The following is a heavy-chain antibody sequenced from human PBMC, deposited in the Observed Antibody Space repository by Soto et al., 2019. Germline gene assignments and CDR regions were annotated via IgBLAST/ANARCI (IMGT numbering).Heavy chain of an antibody. J-gene: IGHJ4*02. CDR3: ARGASTGCFDS. D-gene: IGHD1-1*01. CDR2: INPADGNT. CDR1: GYIFTTVF. V-gene: IGHV1-3*01. Sequence: ASVKVSCKTPGYIFTTVFLHWMRQAPGQRVEWMGRINPADGNTLNSQKFLGRVSITTDTSASTTYMELTSLTSEDTAVYYCARGASTGCFDSWGQGTLVTVSS.